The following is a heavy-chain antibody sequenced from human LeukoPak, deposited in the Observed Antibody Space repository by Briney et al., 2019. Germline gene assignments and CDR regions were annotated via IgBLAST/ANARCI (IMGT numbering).Heavy chain of an antibody. CDR2: ISGDGGST. V-gene: IGHV3-43*02. Sequence: GGSLRLSCAASGFTFDDYAMHWVRQAPGKGLEWVSLISGDGGSTYYADSAKGRFTISRDNSKNSLYLQMNSLRTEDTALYYCAKDSYYDFWSGQNWFDPWGQGTLVTVSS. CDR3: AKDSYYDFWSGQNWFDP. CDR1: GFTFDDYA. D-gene: IGHD3-3*01. J-gene: IGHJ5*02.